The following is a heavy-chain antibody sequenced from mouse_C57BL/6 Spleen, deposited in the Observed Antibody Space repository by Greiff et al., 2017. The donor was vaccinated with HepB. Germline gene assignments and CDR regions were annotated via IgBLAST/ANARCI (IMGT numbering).Heavy chain of an antibody. CDR2: ISSGSSTI. J-gene: IGHJ4*01. CDR3: AKPYYGRDYDMDY. Sequence: EVQLVESGGGLVKPGGSLKLSCAASGFTFSDYGMHWVRQAPEKGLEWVAYISSGSSTIYYADTVKGRFTISRDNAKNTLFLQMTSLRSEDTSMYYCAKPYYGRDYDMDYWGQGTSVTVSS. V-gene: IGHV5-17*01. CDR1: GFTFSDYG. D-gene: IGHD1-1*01.